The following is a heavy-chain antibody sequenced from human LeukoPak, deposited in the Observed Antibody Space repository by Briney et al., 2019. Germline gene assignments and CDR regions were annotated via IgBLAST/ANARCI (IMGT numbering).Heavy chain of an antibody. D-gene: IGHD6-19*01. CDR2: ISGSGGST. V-gene: IGHV3-23*01. J-gene: IGHJ6*02. CDR3: AKEHVIDSSGWYLFEEDYYYYGMDV. Sequence: PGGSLRLSCAASGFTFSSYAMSWVRQAPGKGLEWVSAISGSGGSTYYADSVKGRFTISRDNPKNTLYLQMNSLRAEDTAVYYCAKEHVIDSSGWYLFEEDYYYYGMDVWGQGTTVTVSS. CDR1: GFTFSSYA.